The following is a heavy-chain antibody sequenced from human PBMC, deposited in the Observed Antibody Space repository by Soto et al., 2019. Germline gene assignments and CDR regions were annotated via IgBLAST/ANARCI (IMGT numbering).Heavy chain of an antibody. CDR2: IYYSGST. CDR1: GGSISSSSYY. D-gene: IGHD3-22*01. V-gene: IGHV4-39*01. Sequence: SETLSLTCTVSGGSISSSSYYWGWIRQPPGKGLEWIGSIYYSGSTYYNPSLKSRVTISVDTSKNQFSLKLSSVTAADTAVYYCARHGVTMIVVVIPGFDPWGQGTLVTVSS. CDR3: ARHGVTMIVVVIPGFDP. J-gene: IGHJ5*02.